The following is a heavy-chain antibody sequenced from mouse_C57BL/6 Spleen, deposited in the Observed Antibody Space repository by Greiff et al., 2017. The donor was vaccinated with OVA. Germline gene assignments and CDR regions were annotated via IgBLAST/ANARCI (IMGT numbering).Heavy chain of an antibody. V-gene: IGHV3-6*01. CDR2: ISYDFRN. J-gene: IGHJ1*03. D-gene: IGHD4-1*01. CDR1: GYSIPSGYY. Sequence: EVQLQESGPGLVKPSQSLSLPCSFTGYSIPSGYYWNWLRQFPGNKLDFLFYISYDFRNNYHPSLKNRISITRDTSKNQFFLKLNSVTTEDTATYYCAREGTNWGYWYFDVWGTGTTVTVSS. CDR3: AREGTNWGYWYFDV.